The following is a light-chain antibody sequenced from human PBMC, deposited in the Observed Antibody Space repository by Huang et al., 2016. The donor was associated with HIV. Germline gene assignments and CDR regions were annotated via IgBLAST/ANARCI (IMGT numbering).Light chain of an antibody. V-gene: IGKV3-15*01. CDR3: QQYNNWPYT. CDR2: GAS. CDR1: QSVGNK. Sequence: DTVMTPTPATLSVSPGARATLSCRASQSVGNKLAWFQQQPGQAPRLLIHGASTRPTGIPARFSGMGSGKEYTLTISSLQSEDFAVYYCQQYNNWPYTFGQGTKLEIK. J-gene: IGKJ2*01.